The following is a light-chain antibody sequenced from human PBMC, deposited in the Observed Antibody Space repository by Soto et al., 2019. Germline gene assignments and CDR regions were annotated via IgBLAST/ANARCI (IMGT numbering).Light chain of an antibody. Sequence: QSVLTQPASVSGPPGQSITISCTGTSSDVGGYNYVSWYQHHPGKAPKLIIYDVSNRPSGVSIRFSGSKSDNTASLTISGLQPEDEADYHCSSYTTSNTRQIVFGTGTXVTVL. V-gene: IGLV2-14*03. CDR2: DVS. J-gene: IGLJ1*01. CDR1: SSDVGGYNY. CDR3: SSYTTSNTRQIV.